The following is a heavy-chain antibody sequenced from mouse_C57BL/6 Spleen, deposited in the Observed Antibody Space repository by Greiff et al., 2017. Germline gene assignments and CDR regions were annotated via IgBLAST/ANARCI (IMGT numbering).Heavy chain of an antibody. V-gene: IGHV1-42*01. CDR3: ARFSGTAY. Sequence: VQLQQSGPELVKPGASVKISCKASGYSFTGYYMNWVKQSPEKSLEWIGEINPSTGGTTYNQKFKAKATLTVDKSSSTAYMQLKSLTSEDSAVYYCARFSGTAYWGQGTLVTVSA. J-gene: IGHJ3*01. CDR1: GYSFTGYY. CDR2: INPSTGGT. D-gene: IGHD4-1*01.